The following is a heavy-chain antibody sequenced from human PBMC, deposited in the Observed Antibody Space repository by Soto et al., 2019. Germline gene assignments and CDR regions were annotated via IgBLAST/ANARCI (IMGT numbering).Heavy chain of an antibody. Sequence: QVQLVQSGAEVKKPGSSVKVSCKASGGTFSSYPISWVRQAPGQGLEWMGRIIPILGIANYAQKFQGRVTITADKSTSTAYMELSSLRSEDTAVYYCASDVWSPENYYMDVWGKGTTVTVSS. CDR3: ASDVWSPENYYMDV. D-gene: IGHD2-2*01. J-gene: IGHJ6*03. CDR1: GGTFSSYP. V-gene: IGHV1-69*02. CDR2: IIPILGIA.